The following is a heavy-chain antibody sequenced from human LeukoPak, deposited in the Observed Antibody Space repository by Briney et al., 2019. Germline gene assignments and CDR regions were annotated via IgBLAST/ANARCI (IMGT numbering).Heavy chain of an antibody. J-gene: IGHJ4*02. V-gene: IGHV1-69*04. CDR3: ARGPSGSYEYYFDY. CDR2: IIPILGIA. CDR1: GGTFSSYA. Sequence: SVKVSCKASGGTFSSYAISWVRQAPGQGLEWMGRIIPILGIANYAQKFQGRVTITADKPTSTAYMELSSLRSEDTAVYYCARGPSGSYEYYFDYWGQGTLVTVSS. D-gene: IGHD1-26*01.